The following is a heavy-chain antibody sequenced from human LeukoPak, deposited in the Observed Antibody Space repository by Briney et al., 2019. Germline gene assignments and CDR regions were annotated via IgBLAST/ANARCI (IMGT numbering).Heavy chain of an antibody. CDR1: GFTVSSNY. Sequence: GGSLRLSCAASGFTVSSNYMSWVRQAPGKGLEWVSVIHSGGSTYYADSVKGRFTISRDNSKNTLYLQMNSLRAEDTAAYYCARGQGITSYYYGMDVWGQGTTVTVSS. V-gene: IGHV3-53*01. CDR3: ARGQGITSYYYGMDV. CDR2: IHSGGST. J-gene: IGHJ6*02. D-gene: IGHD1-14*01.